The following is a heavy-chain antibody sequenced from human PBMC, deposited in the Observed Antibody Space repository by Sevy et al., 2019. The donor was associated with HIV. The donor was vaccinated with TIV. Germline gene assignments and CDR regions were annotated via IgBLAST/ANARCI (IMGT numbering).Heavy chain of an antibody. V-gene: IGHV5-51*01. CDR2: IYPGDSDT. D-gene: IGHD2-15*01. CDR1: GYSFTNYW. Sequence: GESLKISCKGSGYSFTNYWIGWVRQMPGKGLELMGIIYPGDSDTRYSPSFQGQVTISADKSISTAYLQWRSLRASDIAMYYCARFGSYRLAYYGMDVWGQGTTVTVSS. CDR3: ARFGSYRLAYYGMDV. J-gene: IGHJ6*02.